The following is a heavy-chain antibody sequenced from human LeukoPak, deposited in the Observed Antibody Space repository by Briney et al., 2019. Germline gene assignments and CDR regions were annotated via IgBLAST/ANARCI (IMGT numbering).Heavy chain of an antibody. CDR1: GGSISSSSYY. CDR2: ISYSGST. D-gene: IGHD3-22*01. Sequence: PSETLSLTCTVSGGSISSSSYYWGWIRQPPGKGLEWIGSISYSGSTYYNPSLKSRVTISVDTSKNQFSLKLSSVTAADTAVYYCASLERYYYDSSGRCYFDYWGQGTLVTVSS. J-gene: IGHJ4*02. V-gene: IGHV4-39*01. CDR3: ASLERYYYDSSGRCYFDY.